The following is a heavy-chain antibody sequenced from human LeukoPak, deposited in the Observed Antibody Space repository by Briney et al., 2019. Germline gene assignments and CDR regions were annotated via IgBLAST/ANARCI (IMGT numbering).Heavy chain of an antibody. Sequence: SETLSLTCTVSGGSISSSDYYWGWIRQPPGKGLEWIASIYCSGSTYYSPSLKSGVTISVDTSKNQFSLKLRSVTATDTAVYYCARGLTRGYTYGGCFDPWGQGTLVTVSS. CDR1: GGSISSSDYY. D-gene: IGHD5-12*01. CDR3: ARGLTRGYTYGGCFDP. J-gene: IGHJ5*02. V-gene: IGHV4-39*01. CDR2: IYCSGST.